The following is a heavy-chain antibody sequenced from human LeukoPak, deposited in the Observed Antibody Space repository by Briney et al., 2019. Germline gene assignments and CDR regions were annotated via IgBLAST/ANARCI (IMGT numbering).Heavy chain of an antibody. Sequence: ASVKVSCKASGYTFTNYGISWVRPAPGQGLEWMGWICAYDGNTNYAQKLQGRVTMTKDTSTSTAYMELRSLRSDDTAVYYCASLEGYYYDSSGTDAFDIWGQETMVTVSS. CDR3: ASLEGYYYDSSGTDAFDI. V-gene: IGHV1-18*01. CDR2: ICAYDGNT. CDR1: GYTFTNYG. J-gene: IGHJ3*02. D-gene: IGHD3-22*01.